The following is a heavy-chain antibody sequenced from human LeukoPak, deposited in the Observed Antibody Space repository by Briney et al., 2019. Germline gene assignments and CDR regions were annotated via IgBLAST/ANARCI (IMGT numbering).Heavy chain of an antibody. CDR2: IYYSGST. J-gene: IGHJ5*02. V-gene: IGHV4-39*07. CDR3: ARDGYSSSSVLWFDP. Sequence: YPSETLSLTCTVSGGSISSSSYYWGWIRQPPGKGLEWIGSIYYSGSTYYNPSLKSRVTISVDTSKNQFSLKLSSVTAADTAVYYCARDGYSSSSVLWFDPWGRGTLVTVSS. D-gene: IGHD6-13*01. CDR1: GGSISSSSYY.